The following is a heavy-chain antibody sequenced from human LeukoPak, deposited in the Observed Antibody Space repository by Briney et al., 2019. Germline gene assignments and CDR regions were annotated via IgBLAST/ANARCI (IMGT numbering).Heavy chain of an antibody. D-gene: IGHD3-10*01. CDR1: GFTFSTYA. J-gene: IGHJ6*02. CDR3: ATPFVEYYYYGMDV. CDR2: FDPEDGET. Sequence: GRSLRLSCAASGFTFSTYAMHWVRQAPGKGLEWMGGFDPEDGETIYAQKFQGRVTMTEDTSTDTAYMELSSLRSEDTAVYYCATPFVEYYYYGMDVWGQGTTVTVSS. V-gene: IGHV1-24*01.